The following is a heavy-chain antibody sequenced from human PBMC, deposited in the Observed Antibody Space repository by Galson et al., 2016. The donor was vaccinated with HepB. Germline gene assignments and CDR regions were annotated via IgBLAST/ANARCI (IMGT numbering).Heavy chain of an antibody. J-gene: IGHJ4*02. CDR2: IWYDGSNK. CDR3: ARAGSPGAYCDY. CDR1: GFTFSSYG. Sequence: SLRLSCAASGFTFSSYGMHWVRQAPGKGLEWVAVIWYDGSNKYYADTVKGRFTISRDNSKHTLYLQMNSLRAEDTAVYYCARAGSPGAYCDYWGQGTLVSVSS. V-gene: IGHV3-33*01. D-gene: IGHD4/OR15-4a*01.